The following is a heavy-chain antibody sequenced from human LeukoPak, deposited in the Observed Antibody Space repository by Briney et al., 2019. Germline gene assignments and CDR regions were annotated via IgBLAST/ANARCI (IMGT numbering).Heavy chain of an antibody. CDR2: IYYSGST. CDR3: ARDAAPGWYPYYGMDV. J-gene: IGHJ6*02. Sequence: SETLSLTCTVSGGSISSYYWSWIRQPPGKGLEWIGYIYYSGSTNYNPSLKSRVTISVDTSKNQFSLKLSSVTAADTAVYYCARDAAPGWYPYYGMDVWGQGTTVTVSS. D-gene: IGHD6-19*01. CDR1: GGSISSYY. V-gene: IGHV4-59*01.